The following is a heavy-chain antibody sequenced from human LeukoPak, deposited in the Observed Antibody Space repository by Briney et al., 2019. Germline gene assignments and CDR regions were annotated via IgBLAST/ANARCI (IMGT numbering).Heavy chain of an antibody. CDR3: ARILAYCGGDCYSTVGYFDY. D-gene: IGHD2-21*02. Sequence: VASVKVSCKASGGTFSSYAISWVRQAPGQGLEWMGGIIPIFGTANYAQKFQGRVTITADESTSTAYMELSSLRSEDTAVYYCARILAYCGGDCYSTVGYFDYWAREPWSPSPQ. CDR2: IIPIFGTA. V-gene: IGHV1-69*13. CDR1: GGTFSSYA. J-gene: IGHJ4*02.